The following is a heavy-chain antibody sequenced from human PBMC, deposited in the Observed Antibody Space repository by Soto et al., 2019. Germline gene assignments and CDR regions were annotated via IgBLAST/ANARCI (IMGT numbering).Heavy chain of an antibody. CDR2: IYYSGST. D-gene: IGHD1-26*01. J-gene: IGHJ5*02. CDR1: GGSISSSSYY. Sequence: SETLSLTCTVSGGSISSSSYYWGWIRQPPGKGLEWIGSIYYSGSTYYNPSLKSRVTISVDTSKNQFSLKLSSVTAADTAVYYCARRPLGVGATTKAGWFDPWGQGTLVTVSS. V-gene: IGHV4-39*01. CDR3: ARRPLGVGATTKAGWFDP.